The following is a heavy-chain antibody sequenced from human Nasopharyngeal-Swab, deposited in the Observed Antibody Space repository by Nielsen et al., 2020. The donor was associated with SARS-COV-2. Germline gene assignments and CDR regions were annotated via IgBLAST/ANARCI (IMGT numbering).Heavy chain of an antibody. J-gene: IGHJ6*03. CDR3: ARVHCSRSSCSAPDYYYYYMDV. Sequence: GGSLRLSCAASGFTFSRFDMHWVRQVMGKGLEWVSAIGTAGDTYYPRSMKGRFTISRDNAKNSLYLQMNSLRVEDTAVYYCARVHCSRSSCSAPDYYYYYMDVWGKGTTVTVSS. D-gene: IGHD2-2*01. CDR2: IGTAGDT. V-gene: IGHV3-13*01. CDR1: GFTFSRFD.